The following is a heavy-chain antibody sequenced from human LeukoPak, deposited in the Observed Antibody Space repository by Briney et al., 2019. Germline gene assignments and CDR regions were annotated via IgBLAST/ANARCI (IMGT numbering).Heavy chain of an antibody. CDR2: IYYSGST. CDR3: ARFILEWPSYFDY. V-gene: IGHV4-30-4*08. D-gene: IGHD3-3*01. J-gene: IGHJ4*02. CDR1: GGSISSGDYY. Sequence: SETLSLTCTVSGGSISSGDYYWSWIRQPPGKGLEWIGYIYYSGSTYYNPSLKSRVTISVDTSKNQFSLKLSSVTAADTAVYYCARFILEWPSYFDYWDQGTLVTVSS.